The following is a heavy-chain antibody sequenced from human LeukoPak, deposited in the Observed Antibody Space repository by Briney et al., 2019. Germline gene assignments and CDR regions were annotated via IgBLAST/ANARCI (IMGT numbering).Heavy chain of an antibody. D-gene: IGHD3-22*01. Sequence: GESLKISCKGSGYSFTSYWIGWVRQMPGKGLEWMGIIYPGDSDTRYSPSFQGQVTISADKSISTAYLQWSSLKASDTAMYYCARQVSSSGYYYYYYGMDVWGQGTTVTVSS. J-gene: IGHJ6*02. CDR3: ARQVSSSGYYYYYYGMDV. V-gene: IGHV5-51*01. CDR1: GYSFTSYW. CDR2: IYPGDSDT.